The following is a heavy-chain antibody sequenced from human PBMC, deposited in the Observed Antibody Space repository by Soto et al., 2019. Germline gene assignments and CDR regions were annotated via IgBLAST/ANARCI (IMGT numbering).Heavy chain of an antibody. Sequence: QVQLVQSGVEVKKPGASVKVSCKASGYTFTTFGITWVRQAPGQGLQWMGWINAFNDNTNYAQKLKGRVTMTTDTSASTAYMELRSLRSDDTAVYYCARQNAEYFQNWGQGTLVTVS. CDR1: GYTFTTFG. CDR3: ARQNAEYFQN. J-gene: IGHJ1*01. V-gene: IGHV1-18*01. CDR2: INAFNDNT.